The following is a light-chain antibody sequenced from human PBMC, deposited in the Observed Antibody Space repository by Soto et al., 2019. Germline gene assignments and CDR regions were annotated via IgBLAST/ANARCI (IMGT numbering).Light chain of an antibody. CDR2: DTS. V-gene: IGKV1-33*01. CDR3: QQYDNLPLT. Sequence: DIQMTQSPSSLSASVGDRVTITCQASQDISKYLNWYQQKPGKAPKLLIYDTSNLETEVPSRFSGSGSGTHFTFTISSLQPEDFATYYCQQYDNLPLTFGGGTKVEIK. J-gene: IGKJ4*01. CDR1: QDISKY.